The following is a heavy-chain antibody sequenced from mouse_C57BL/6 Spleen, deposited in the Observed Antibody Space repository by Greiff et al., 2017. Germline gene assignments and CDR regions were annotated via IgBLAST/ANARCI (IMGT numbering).Heavy chain of an antibody. CDR1: GYSITSGYD. D-gene: IGHD2-1*01. V-gene: IGHV3-1*01. CDR3: ATAGDGNSRYFDV. J-gene: IGHJ1*03. Sequence: EVQRVESGPGMVKPSQSLSLTCTVTGYSITSGYDWHWIRHFPGNKLEWMGYISSSGSTHYNPSLTSRISITHDTSKNHFFLKLDSVTTEDTATYYCATAGDGNSRYFDVWGTGTTVTVSS. CDR2: ISSSGST.